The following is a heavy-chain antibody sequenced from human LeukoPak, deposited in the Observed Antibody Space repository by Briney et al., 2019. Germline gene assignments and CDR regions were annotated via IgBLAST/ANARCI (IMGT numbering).Heavy chain of an antibody. CDR1: GFTVSSNY. CDR2: IYSGGST. V-gene: IGHV3-53*05. Sequence: GGSLRLSCAASGFTVSSNYMSWVRQAPGKGLEWVSVIYSGGSTYYADSVKGRFTISRDNPKNTLYLQMNSLRAEDAAVYYCAKDVSENYRIWGSYRSDYWGQGTLVTVSS. J-gene: IGHJ4*02. D-gene: IGHD3-16*02. CDR3: AKDVSENYRIWGSYRSDY.